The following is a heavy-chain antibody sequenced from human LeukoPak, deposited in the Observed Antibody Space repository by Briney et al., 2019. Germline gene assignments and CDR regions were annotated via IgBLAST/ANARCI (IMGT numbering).Heavy chain of an antibody. V-gene: IGHV1-18*01. D-gene: IGHD3-22*01. CDR2: ISAYNGNT. CDR3: ASSSQDYYDSSGYYLAFDY. Sequence: GASVKVSCKASGYTFTSYGISWVRQAPGQGLEWMGRISAYNGNTNYAQKLQGRVTMTTDTSTSTAYMELRSLRSDDTAVYYCASSSQDYYDSSGYYLAFDYWGQGTLVTVSS. CDR1: GYTFTSYG. J-gene: IGHJ4*02.